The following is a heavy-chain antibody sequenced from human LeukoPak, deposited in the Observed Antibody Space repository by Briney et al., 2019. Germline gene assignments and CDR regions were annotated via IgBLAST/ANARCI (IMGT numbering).Heavy chain of an antibody. D-gene: IGHD1-26*01. CDR2: ISSSSSYI. Sequence: GGSLRLSCAASGFTFSSYNMNWVRQAPGKGLEWVSSISSSSSYIFYADSVKGRFTISRDNAKNSLYLQMNSLRAEDTAVYFCARESRGSYLVDYWGQGTLVTVSS. V-gene: IGHV3-21*01. J-gene: IGHJ4*02. CDR1: GFTFSSYN. CDR3: ARESRGSYLVDY.